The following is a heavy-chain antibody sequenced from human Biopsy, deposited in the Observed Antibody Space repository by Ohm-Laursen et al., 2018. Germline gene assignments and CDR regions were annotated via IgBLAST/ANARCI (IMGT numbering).Heavy chain of an antibody. Sequence: TLSLTCTVSGGSINSYYWSWMRQPAGKGLEWIGRLYTSGTTNYTPSLNNRVTMSVDTSTNLFSLRLTSVTAADTAVYYCVRRGSGSFPFDYWGPGTLVTVSS. J-gene: IGHJ4*02. CDR3: VRRGSGSFPFDY. CDR1: GGSINSYY. CDR2: LYTSGTT. D-gene: IGHD3-10*01. V-gene: IGHV4-4*07.